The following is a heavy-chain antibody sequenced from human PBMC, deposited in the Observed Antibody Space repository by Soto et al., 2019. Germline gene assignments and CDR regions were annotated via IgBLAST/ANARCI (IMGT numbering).Heavy chain of an antibody. D-gene: IGHD1-7*01. CDR2: IWYDGSNK. CDR3: ARDLTGELELQAVYYYYGMDV. Sequence: QVQLVESGGGVVQPGRSLRLSCAASGFTFSSYGMHWVRQAPGKGLEWVAVIWYDGSNKYYADSVKGRFTISRDNSKNTLYLQMNSLRAEDTAVYYCARDLTGELELQAVYYYYGMDVWGQGTTVTVSS. V-gene: IGHV3-33*01. J-gene: IGHJ6*02. CDR1: GFTFSSYG.